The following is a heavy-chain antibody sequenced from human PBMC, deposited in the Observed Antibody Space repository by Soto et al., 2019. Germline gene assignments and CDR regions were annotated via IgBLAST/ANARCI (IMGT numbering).Heavy chain of an antibody. CDR2: ISYDGSNK. J-gene: IGHJ6*02. D-gene: IGHD6-6*01. Sequence: GGSLRLSCAASGVTFSSYAMHWVRQAPGKGLEWVAVISYDGSNKYYADSVKGRFTISRDNSKNTLYLQMNSLRAEDTAVYYCAVTARPPYYYYGMDVWGQGTTVTVSS. CDR1: GVTFSSYA. CDR3: AVTARPPYYYYGMDV. V-gene: IGHV3-30-3*01.